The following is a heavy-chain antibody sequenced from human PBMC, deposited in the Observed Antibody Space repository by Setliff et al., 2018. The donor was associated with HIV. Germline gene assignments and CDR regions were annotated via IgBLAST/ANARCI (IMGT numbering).Heavy chain of an antibody. D-gene: IGHD3-22*01. CDR2: MNPNSGNT. CDR3: ARARRDSYDRGRRNHYYIDV. J-gene: IGHJ6*03. CDR1: GYTFSNYG. Sequence: GASVKVSCKASGYTFSNYGIIWVRQATGQGLEWMGWMNPNSGNTGYAQKFQGRVTMTRDTSISTAYMELNNLKFEDTAVYYCARARRDSYDRGRRNHYYIDVWGKGTTVTVSS. V-gene: IGHV1-8*02.